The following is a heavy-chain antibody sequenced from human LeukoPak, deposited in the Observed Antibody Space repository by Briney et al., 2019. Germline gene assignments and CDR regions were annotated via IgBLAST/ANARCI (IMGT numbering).Heavy chain of an antibody. CDR3: ARVFYDFWSGYPKYYFDY. CDR2: MNPNSGNT. CDR1: GYTFTSYD. J-gene: IGHJ4*02. V-gene: IGHV1-8*01. Sequence: GASVKVSCKASGYTFTSYDINWVRQATGQGLEWMGWMNPNSGNTGYAQKFQGRVTMTRNTSISTAYMELSSLRSEDTAVYYCARVFYDFWSGYPKYYFDYWGQGTLVTVSS. D-gene: IGHD3-3*01.